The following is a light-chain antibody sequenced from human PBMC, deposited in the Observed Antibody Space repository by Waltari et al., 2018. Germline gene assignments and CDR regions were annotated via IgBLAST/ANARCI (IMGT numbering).Light chain of an antibody. Sequence: DIQMTQSPSTLSASVGDRVTITDRASQSIGNYLAWYQQKPGKAPKLLIFMASTLQREVPSRFSGSGSGTEFALTISGLQADDFATYFCQHFNSYPFIFGRGTKLEIK. J-gene: IGKJ2*01. V-gene: IGKV1-5*03. CDR2: MAS. CDR1: QSIGNY. CDR3: QHFNSYPFI.